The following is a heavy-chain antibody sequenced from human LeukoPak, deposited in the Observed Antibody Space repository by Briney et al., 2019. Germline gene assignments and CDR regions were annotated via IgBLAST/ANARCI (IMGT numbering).Heavy chain of an antibody. V-gene: IGHV4-30-4*01. Sequence: SETLSLTCTVSGGSISSGDYYWSWIRQPPGKGLEWIGYIYYSGSTYYNPFLKSRVTISVDTSKNQFSLKLSSVTAADTAVYYCARAPYDFWSGSKFDCWGQGTLVTVSS. CDR2: IYYSGST. D-gene: IGHD3-3*01. CDR1: GGSISSGDYY. J-gene: IGHJ4*02. CDR3: ARAPYDFWSGSKFDC.